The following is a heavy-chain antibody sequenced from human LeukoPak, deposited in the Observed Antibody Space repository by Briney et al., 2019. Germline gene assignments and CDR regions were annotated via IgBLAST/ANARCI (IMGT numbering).Heavy chain of an antibody. CDR3: ARDPETKRGRDGLDY. Sequence: PGGSLRLSCAASGFTFSNDWMSWVRQAPGKGLEWMASIKGDGSDKYYVDSVKGRFTISRDNAKNSMYLQMKSLRAEDTAVYYCARDPETKRGRDGLDYWGPGTLVIVSS. CDR2: IKGDGSDK. CDR1: GFTFSNDW. J-gene: IGHJ4*02. V-gene: IGHV3-7*01. D-gene: IGHD1-14*01.